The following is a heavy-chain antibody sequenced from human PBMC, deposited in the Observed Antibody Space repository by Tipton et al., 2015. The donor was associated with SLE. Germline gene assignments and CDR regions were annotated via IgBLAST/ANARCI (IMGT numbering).Heavy chain of an antibody. J-gene: IGHJ4*02. Sequence: SLRLSCVVSGLTFRTSWMHWVRQVPGKGLVWVARINGDGNRITYADSAMGRFSISRDNAKDTLYLQMNSLRAEDTAVYYCARIHYYGSGSRDYWGQGTLVTVSS. CDR3: ARIHYYGSGSRDY. CDR2: INGDGNRI. D-gene: IGHD3-10*01. CDR1: GLTFRTSW. V-gene: IGHV3-74*03.